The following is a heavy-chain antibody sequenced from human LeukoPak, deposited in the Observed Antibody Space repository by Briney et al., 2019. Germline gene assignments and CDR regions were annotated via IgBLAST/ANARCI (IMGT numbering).Heavy chain of an antibody. CDR1: GFTFSDYY. J-gene: IGHJ3*02. D-gene: IGHD1-26*01. CDR3: ARSAGGWWEILLAFDI. CDR2: ISSSGSTI. V-gene: IGHV3-11*01. Sequence: GGSLRLSCAASGFTFSDYYMSWIRQAPGKGLEWVSYISSSGSTIYYADSVKGLFTISRDNAKNSLYLQMNSLRAEDTAVYYCARSAGGWWEILLAFDIWGQGTMVTVSS.